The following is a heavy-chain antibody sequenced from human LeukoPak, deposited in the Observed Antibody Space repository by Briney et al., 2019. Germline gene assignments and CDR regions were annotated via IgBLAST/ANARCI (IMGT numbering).Heavy chain of an antibody. Sequence: LETLSLTCTVSGGSISSYYWSWIRQPPGKGLEWIGYIYYSGSTNYNPSLKSRVTISVDTSKNQFSLKLSSVTAADTAVYYCARDGGSSIAYYYYYYMDVWGKGTTVTVSS. V-gene: IGHV4-59*01. CDR3: ARDGGSSIAYYYYYYMDV. D-gene: IGHD6-6*01. CDR2: IYYSGST. CDR1: GGSISSYY. J-gene: IGHJ6*03.